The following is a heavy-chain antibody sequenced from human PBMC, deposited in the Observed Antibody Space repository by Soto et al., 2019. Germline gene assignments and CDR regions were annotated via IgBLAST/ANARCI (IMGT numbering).Heavy chain of an antibody. V-gene: IGHV3-23*01. Sequence: GGSLRHSCAASGFTFGSYAMSWVRQAPGKGLEWVSAISGSGGSTYYADSVKGRFTISRDNSKNTLYLQMNSLRAEDTAVYYCAKDSRPYDIFTRYYQNWFDPWGQGTLVTVSS. CDR1: GFTFGSYA. D-gene: IGHD3-9*01. CDR2: ISGSGGST. CDR3: AKDSRPYDIFTRYYQNWFDP. J-gene: IGHJ5*02.